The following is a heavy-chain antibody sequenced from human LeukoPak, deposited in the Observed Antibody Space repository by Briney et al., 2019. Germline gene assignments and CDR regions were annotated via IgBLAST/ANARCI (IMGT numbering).Heavy chain of an antibody. D-gene: IGHD6-19*01. V-gene: IGHV3-64*02. J-gene: IGHJ4*02. CDR3: AREGYSSGWYYFDY. Sequence: PGGSLRLSCAASGFTFSSYAMHWVRQAPGKGLEYVSAISSNGGSTYYADSVKGRFTISRDNSKNTLYLQMGSLRAEDMAVYYCAREGYSSGWYYFDYWGQGTLVTVS. CDR1: GFTFSSYA. CDR2: ISSNGGST.